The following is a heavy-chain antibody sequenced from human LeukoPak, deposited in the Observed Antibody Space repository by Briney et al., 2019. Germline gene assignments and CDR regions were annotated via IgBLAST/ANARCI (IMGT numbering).Heavy chain of an antibody. CDR3: AKDLGRSGYYTIDAFDI. J-gene: IGHJ3*02. Sequence: PGGSLRLSCAASGFTLSSYEVNWVRQAPGKGLEWVSSISGSSSDIFYADSVKGRISVSRDNARNSLYLQMDSLRAEDTAVYYCAKDLGRSGYYTIDAFDIWGQGTMVSVSS. D-gene: IGHD3-22*01. CDR2: ISGSSSDI. V-gene: IGHV3-21*01. CDR1: GFTLSSYE.